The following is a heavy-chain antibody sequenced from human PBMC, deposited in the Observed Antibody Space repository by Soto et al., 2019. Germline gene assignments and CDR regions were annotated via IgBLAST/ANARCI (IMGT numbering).Heavy chain of an antibody. CDR1: GFTFSTYA. CDR2: ISGSDGRT. J-gene: IGHJ6*02. D-gene: IGHD3-3*01. Sequence: GGSLRLSCGASGFTFSTYAMSWVRQAPGQGLEWVSSISGSDGRTYYADSVKSRFTISRDNSKNTLYLQMSRLRVEDTAVYYCAKGSGVATSYYYFGMDVWGQGTTVTVSS. CDR3: AKGSGVATSYYYFGMDV. V-gene: IGHV3-23*01.